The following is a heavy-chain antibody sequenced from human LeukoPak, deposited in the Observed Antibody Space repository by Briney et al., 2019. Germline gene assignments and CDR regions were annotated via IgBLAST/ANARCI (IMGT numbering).Heavy chain of an antibody. CDR3: AKAGSSGWLYNWFDP. J-gene: IGHJ5*02. CDR2: IRYDGSNK. CDR1: GFTFSSYG. Sequence: GGSLRLSCAASGFTFSSYGMHWVRQAPGKGLERVAFIRYDGSNKYYADSVKGRFTISRDNSKNTLYLQMNSLRAEDTAVYYCAKAGSSGWLYNWFDPWGQGTLVTVSS. V-gene: IGHV3-30*02. D-gene: IGHD6-19*01.